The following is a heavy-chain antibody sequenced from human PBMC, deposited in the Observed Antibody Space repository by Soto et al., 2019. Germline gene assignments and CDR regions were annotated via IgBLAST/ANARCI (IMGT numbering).Heavy chain of an antibody. V-gene: IGHV4-30-2*01. D-gene: IGHD3-22*01. CDR1: GGSISSGGYS. CDR2: IYHSGST. CDR3: ARASTYYYDSSGYSPYNWFDP. Sequence: PSETLSLTCAVSGGSISSGGYSRSWIRQPPGKVLEWIGYIYHSGSTYYNPSLKSRVTISVDRSKNQFSPKLSSVTAADTAVYYCARASTYYYDSSGYSPYNWFDPWGQGTLVTVSS. J-gene: IGHJ5*02.